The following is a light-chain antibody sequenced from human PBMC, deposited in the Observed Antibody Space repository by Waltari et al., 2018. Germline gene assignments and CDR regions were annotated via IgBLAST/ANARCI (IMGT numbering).Light chain of an antibody. CDR2: GKN. J-gene: IGLJ2*01. Sequence: SSELTQDHAVSVALGQTVRTTCQGDSLRSSYASWYQQKPGQAPALVIYGKNNRPSGIPDRFSGSSSGNTASLTSTGAQAEDEADYYFNSRDSSGNPVFGGGTKLTVL. CDR3: NSRDSSGNPV. V-gene: IGLV3-19*01. CDR1: SLRSSY.